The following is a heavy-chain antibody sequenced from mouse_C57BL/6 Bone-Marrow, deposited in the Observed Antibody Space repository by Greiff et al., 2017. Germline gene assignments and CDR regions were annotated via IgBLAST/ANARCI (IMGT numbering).Heavy chain of an antibody. D-gene: IGHD2-4*01. CDR1: GFTFSDYG. Sequence: EVKLVESGGGLVKPGGSLKLSCAASGFTFSDYGMHWVRQAPEKGLEWVAYISSGSSTIYYADPVKGRFTISRDNAKNTLFLQMTSLRSEDTAMYYCAKMITTPHWYFDVWGTGTTVTVSS. J-gene: IGHJ1*03. CDR2: ISSGSSTI. CDR3: AKMITTPHWYFDV. V-gene: IGHV5-17*01.